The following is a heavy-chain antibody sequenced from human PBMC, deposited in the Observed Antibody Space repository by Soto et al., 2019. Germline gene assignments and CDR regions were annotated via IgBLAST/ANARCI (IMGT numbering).Heavy chain of an antibody. CDR2: IWYDGSNK. D-gene: IGHD4-4*01. Sequence: QVQLVESVGGVVQPGRSLRLSCAASGFTFSSYGMHWVRQAPGKGLDWVAVIWYDGSNKYYEDSVKGGFTISRDKSKNALHLHMNSHRAEGTEGYYCAREAGALTVTRYDWFDPWGQGTLVTVSS. CDR3: AREAGALTVTRYDWFDP. CDR1: GFTFSSYG. J-gene: IGHJ5*02. V-gene: IGHV3-33*01.